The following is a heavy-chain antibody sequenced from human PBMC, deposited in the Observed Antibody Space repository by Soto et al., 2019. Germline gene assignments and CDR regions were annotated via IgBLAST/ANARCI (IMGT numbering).Heavy chain of an antibody. J-gene: IGHJ4*01. CDR1: GFTFSDYA. Sequence: GGSLRLSCSASGFTFSDYAMHWVRQAPGKGLEYVSVIRGDGDRIYYADSVKGRFTISRDNSKNTLFLQMNSLRPDDTAMYYCVKDHPALEYWGHGTLVTVSS. V-gene: IGHV3-64D*06. CDR2: IRGDGDRI. CDR3: VKDHPALEY.